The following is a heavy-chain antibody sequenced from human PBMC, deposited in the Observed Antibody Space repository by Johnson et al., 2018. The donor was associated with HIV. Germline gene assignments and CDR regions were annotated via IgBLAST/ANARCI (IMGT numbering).Heavy chain of an antibody. CDR3: ATFGGGSFHAFDI. D-gene: IGHD1-26*01. CDR2: LYSGGST. Sequence: MLLVESGGGVVQPGRSLRLSCAASGFTVSSNYMSWVRQAPGKGLEWVSVLYSGGSTYYADSVTGRFNISRDNSKNTLYLQMNSLRAEDTAVYYFATFGGGSFHAFDIWGQGTMVTVSS. CDR1: GFTVSSNY. J-gene: IGHJ3*02. V-gene: IGHV3-66*01.